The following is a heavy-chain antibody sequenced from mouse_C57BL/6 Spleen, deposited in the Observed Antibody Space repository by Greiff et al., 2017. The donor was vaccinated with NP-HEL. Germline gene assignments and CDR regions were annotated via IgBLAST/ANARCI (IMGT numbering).Heavy chain of an antibody. J-gene: IGHJ1*03. CDR2: ISDGGSYT. D-gene: IGHD4-1*01. CDR1: GFTFSSYA. V-gene: IGHV5-4*01. Sequence: EVQRVESGGGLVKPGGSLKLSCAASGFTFSSYAMSWVRQTPEKRLEWVATISDGGSYTYYPDNVKGRFTISRDNAKNNLYLQMSHLKSEDTAMYYCARGTELVYWYFDVWGTGTTVTVSS. CDR3: ARGTELVYWYFDV.